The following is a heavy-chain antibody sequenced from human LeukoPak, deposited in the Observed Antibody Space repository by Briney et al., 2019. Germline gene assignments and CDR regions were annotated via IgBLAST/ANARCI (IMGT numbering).Heavy chain of an antibody. J-gene: IGHJ6*03. V-gene: IGHV4-39*07. CDR2: IFYSGST. CDR1: GGSISSSSYY. Sequence: SETLSLTCTASGGSISSSSYYWGWIRQPPGKGLEWIGSIFYSGSTYYNPSLKSRVTISVDTSKNQFSLKLSSVTAADTAVYYCARAPYYYMDVWGKGTTVTVSS. CDR3: ARAPYYYMDV.